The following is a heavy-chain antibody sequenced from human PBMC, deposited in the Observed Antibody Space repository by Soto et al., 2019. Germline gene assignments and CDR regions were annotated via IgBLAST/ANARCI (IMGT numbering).Heavy chain of an antibody. CDR2: IWYDGSNK. CDR3: ARDLNSGYDYYYYGMDV. D-gene: IGHD5-12*01. Sequence: AGGSLRLSCAASGFTFSSYGMHWVRQAPGKGLEWVAVIWYDGSNKYYADSVKGRFTISRDNSKNTLYLQMNSLRAEDTAVYYCARDLNSGYDYYYYGMDVWGQGTTVTVSS. V-gene: IGHV3-33*01. J-gene: IGHJ6*02. CDR1: GFTFSSYG.